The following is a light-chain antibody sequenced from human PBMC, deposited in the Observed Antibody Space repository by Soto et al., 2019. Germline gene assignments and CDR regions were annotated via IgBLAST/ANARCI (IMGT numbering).Light chain of an antibody. CDR1: QNIGNW. V-gene: IGKV1-12*02. CDR2: AAS. Sequence: DVQMTQFPSSVAASVGDRVTITCRASQNIGNWLAWYQQKPGKVPQLLIYAASSLQSGVPSRFGGSGSGSLFTLTISSLQPEDSATYYCQQANIFPFTFGGGTKVEI. J-gene: IGKJ4*01. CDR3: QQANIFPFT.